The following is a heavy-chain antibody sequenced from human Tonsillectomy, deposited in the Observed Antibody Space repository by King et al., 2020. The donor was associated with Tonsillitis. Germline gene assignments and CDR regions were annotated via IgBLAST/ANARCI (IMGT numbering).Heavy chain of an antibody. CDR1: GYTFTGYY. D-gene: IGHD3-10*01. V-gene: IGHV1-2*02. CDR2: INPNSGDT. J-gene: IGHJ6*02. CDR3: ARDLWFGELLSHYYYFYGIDV. Sequence: VQLVESGAEVKKPGASVKVSCKASGYTFTGYYIHWVRQAPGQGLEWMGWINPNSGDTNYAQKFQGRVTLTRDTSISTAYMELSRLRSDDTAVYYCARDLWFGELLSHYYYFYGIDVWGRGTTVTVSS.